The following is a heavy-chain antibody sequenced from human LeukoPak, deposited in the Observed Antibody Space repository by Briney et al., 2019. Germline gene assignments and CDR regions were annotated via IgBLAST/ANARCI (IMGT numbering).Heavy chain of an antibody. D-gene: IGHD2-21*01. CDR3: ARGLWSTHYYYYYMDV. V-gene: IGHV4-59*01. CDR2: IYYSGST. CDR1: GGSISSYY. Sequence: KPSETLSLTCTVSGGSISSYYWGWIRQPPGKGLGWIGYIYYSGSTNYNPSLKSRVTISVDTSKNQFSLKLSSVTAADTAVYYCARGLWSTHYYYYYMDVWGKGTTVTVSS. J-gene: IGHJ6*03.